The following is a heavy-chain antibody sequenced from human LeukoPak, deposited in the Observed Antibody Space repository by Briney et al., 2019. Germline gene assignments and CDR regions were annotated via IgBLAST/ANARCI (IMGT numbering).Heavy chain of an antibody. J-gene: IGHJ4*02. Sequence: PGRSLRLSCAGSGFTFGGYGMHWFRQTPGEGREWVAVIAYDGSKAISADSVKVRLTISRDKSKNTMSVQMDELRAEDTAVYYCTRYNNDHFDYWGQGTLVTVSS. CDR1: GFTFGGYG. V-gene: IGHV3-33*01. CDR2: IAYDGSKA. D-gene: IGHD1-14*01. CDR3: TRYNNDHFDY.